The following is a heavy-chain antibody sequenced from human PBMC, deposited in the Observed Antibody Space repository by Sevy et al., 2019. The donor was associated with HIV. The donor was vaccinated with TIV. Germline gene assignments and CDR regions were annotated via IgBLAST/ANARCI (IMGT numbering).Heavy chain of an antibody. Sequence: SETLSFTCTVFGGSITSLYWNWIRQPPGKGLEWIANIYYNGHINYNPSLKSRVTLSLDTSKNQFSLRLSSVTAADTAMYYCAGENAWGRGYSWGQGTLVTVSS. CDR3: AGENAWGRGYS. CDR1: GGSITSLY. CDR2: IYYNGHI. V-gene: IGHV4-59*08. D-gene: IGHD1-26*01. J-gene: IGHJ4*02.